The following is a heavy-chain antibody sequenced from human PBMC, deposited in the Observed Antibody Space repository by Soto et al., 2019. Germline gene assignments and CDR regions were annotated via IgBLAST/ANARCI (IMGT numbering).Heavy chain of an antibody. CDR1: GGTFSSYA. D-gene: IGHD1-26*01. V-gene: IGHV1-69*06. Sequence: QVQLVQSGAEVKKPGSSVKVSCKASGGTFSSYAISWVRQAPGQGLEWMGGIIPIFGTANYAQKFQGRVTLTADKATGTAYMERSGLKSEDTAVYYWAGDRRGWELRAGPFDYWGQGTLVTVSS. J-gene: IGHJ4*02. CDR2: IIPIFGTA. CDR3: AGDRRGWELRAGPFDY.